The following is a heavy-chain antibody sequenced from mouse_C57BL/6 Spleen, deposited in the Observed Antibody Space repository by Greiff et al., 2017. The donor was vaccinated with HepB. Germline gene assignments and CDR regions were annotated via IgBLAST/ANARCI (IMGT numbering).Heavy chain of an antibody. CDR1: GYSITSGYY. Sequence: EVQLQESGPGLVKPSQSLSLTCSVTGYSITSGYYWNWIRQFPGNKLEWMGYISYDGSNNYNPSLKNRISITRDTSKNQFFLKLNSVTTEDTATYYCARDYPYYAMDYWGQGTSVTVSS. V-gene: IGHV3-6*01. CDR2: ISYDGSN. J-gene: IGHJ4*01. CDR3: ARDYPYYAMDY.